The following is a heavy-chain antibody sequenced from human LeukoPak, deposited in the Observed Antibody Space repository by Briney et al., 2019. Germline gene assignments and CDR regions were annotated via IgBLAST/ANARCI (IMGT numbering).Heavy chain of an antibody. CDR3: ARGNDYYDSSGLVPWFDP. Sequence: GASVKVSCKASGYTFTGYYMHWVRQAPGQGLEWMGWINPNSGGTNYAQKFQGRVTMTRDTSISTAYMELSRLRSDDTAVYYCARGNDYYDSSGLVPWFDPWGQGTLVTVSS. CDR1: GYTFTGYY. D-gene: IGHD3-22*01. CDR2: INPNSGGT. J-gene: IGHJ5*02. V-gene: IGHV1-2*02.